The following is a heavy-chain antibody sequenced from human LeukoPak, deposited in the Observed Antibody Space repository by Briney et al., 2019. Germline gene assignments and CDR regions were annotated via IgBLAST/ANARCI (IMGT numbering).Heavy chain of an antibody. CDR1: GYTFTSYD. Sequence: GASVKVSCKASGYTFTSYDINWVRQATGQGLEKMGWMNPNSGNTGYAQKFQGRVTMTRNTSISTAYMELSSLRSEDTAVYYCARGIFDIVVVPARFDPWGQGTLVTVSS. CDR2: MNPNSGNT. CDR3: ARGIFDIVVVPARFDP. V-gene: IGHV1-8*01. D-gene: IGHD2-2*01. J-gene: IGHJ5*02.